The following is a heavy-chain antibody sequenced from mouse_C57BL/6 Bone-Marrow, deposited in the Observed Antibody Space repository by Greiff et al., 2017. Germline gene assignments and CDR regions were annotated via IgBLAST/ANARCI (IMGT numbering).Heavy chain of an antibody. CDR3: TSSGYGFDY. J-gene: IGHJ2*01. CDR1: GYSFTDYN. V-gene: IGHV1-39*01. Sequence: VQLQQSGPELVKPGASVKISCKASGYSFTDYNMNWVKQSNGKSLEWIGVINPNYGTTSYNQKFKGKATLTVDKPSSTAYMQLSSLTSEDSAVYYCTSSGYGFDYWGQGTTLTVSS. CDR2: INPNYGTT. D-gene: IGHD3-2*02.